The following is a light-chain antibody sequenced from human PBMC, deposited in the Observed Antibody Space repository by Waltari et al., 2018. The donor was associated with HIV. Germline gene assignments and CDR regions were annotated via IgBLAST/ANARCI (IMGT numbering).Light chain of an antibody. V-gene: IGLV1-47*01. Sequence: QSVLTQPPSASATPGQRVTISCSGTNSNIGNNYVYWYHQLPGTAPKVIIYRKNYRPSGVPDRFSGSKYGTSASLAISGLRSEDEADYYCATWDDNLSGWVFGGGTKLTVL. CDR2: RKN. CDR3: ATWDDNLSGWV. CDR1: NSNIGNNY. J-gene: IGLJ3*02.